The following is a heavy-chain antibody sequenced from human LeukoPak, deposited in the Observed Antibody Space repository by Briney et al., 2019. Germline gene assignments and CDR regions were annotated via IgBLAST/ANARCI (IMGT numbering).Heavy chain of an antibody. CDR2: VYDSGTT. CDR1: GVSISSYY. D-gene: IGHD6-13*01. J-gene: IGHJ4*02. Sequence: PSETLSLTCTVSGVSISSYYWSWIRQPPGKGLEWIGYVYDSGTTHYNPSLESRVTLSVDTSKNQFSLKLSSVTTNDTAVYYCASGPYPAAGTDHQFDYWGQGTLVTVSS. CDR3: ASGPYPAAGTDHQFDY. V-gene: IGHV4-59*01.